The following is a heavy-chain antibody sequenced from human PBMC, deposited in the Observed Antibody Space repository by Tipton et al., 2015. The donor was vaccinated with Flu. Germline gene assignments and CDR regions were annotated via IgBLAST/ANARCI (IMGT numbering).Heavy chain of an antibody. CDR2: IYDTGSP. V-gene: IGHV4-59*08. CDR3: ASRHSGSYELEY. J-gene: IGHJ4*02. CDR1: GGSISTYH. D-gene: IGHD1-26*01. Sequence: TLSLTCTVSGGSISTYHWSWIRQPPGKGLEWIGYIYDTGSPNYTPSLGSRVTISIDTSKSQFSLNLRSATAADTAVYYCASRHSGSYELEYWGQGTLVTVSS.